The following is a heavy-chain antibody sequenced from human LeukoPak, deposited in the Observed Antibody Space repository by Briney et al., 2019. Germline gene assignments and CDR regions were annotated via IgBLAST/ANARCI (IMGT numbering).Heavy chain of an antibody. CDR3: AKDQDRYGSGSWPFDY. Sequence: GGSLRLSCAASGFTFSGYAMSSVRQAPGKGLEWVAATRGDGARTYYADSVKGRFTISRDNAKKTLYLQVNSLRAEDSAVYYCAKDQDRYGSGSWPFDYWGQGTLVTVSS. CDR2: TRGDGART. V-gene: IGHV3-23*01. D-gene: IGHD3-10*01. J-gene: IGHJ4*02. CDR1: GFTFSGYA.